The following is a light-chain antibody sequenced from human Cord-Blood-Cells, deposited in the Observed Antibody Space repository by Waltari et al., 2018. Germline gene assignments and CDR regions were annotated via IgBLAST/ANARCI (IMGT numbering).Light chain of an antibody. CDR2: GAS. Sequence: EIVLTQSPGTLSLSQGERATLSCRASQSVSSSYLAWYQQKPGQAPRLLIYGASSRATGIPDRFSGSGSGTDFTLTISRLEPEDFAVYYCQQYGGSPQTFGQGTKVEIK. CDR1: QSVSSSY. J-gene: IGKJ1*01. CDR3: QQYGGSPQT. V-gene: IGKV3-20*01.